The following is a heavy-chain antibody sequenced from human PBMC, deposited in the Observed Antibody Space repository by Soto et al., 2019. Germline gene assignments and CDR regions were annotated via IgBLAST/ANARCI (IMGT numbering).Heavy chain of an antibody. J-gene: IGHJ6*02. V-gene: IGHV1-69*13. CDR2: IIPIFGTA. CDR1: GGTFSSYA. Sequence: SSVKVSCKASGGTFSSYAISWVRQAPGQGLEWMGGIIPIFGTANYAQKFQGRVTITADESTSTAYMEQSSLRSEDTGVYSFARGYPGPEVAYYYGMDVWGQGTTVTVAS. CDR3: ARGYPGPEVAYYYGMDV. D-gene: IGHD1-1*01.